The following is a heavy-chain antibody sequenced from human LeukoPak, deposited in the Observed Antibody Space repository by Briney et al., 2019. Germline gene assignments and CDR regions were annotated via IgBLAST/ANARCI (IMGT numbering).Heavy chain of an antibody. J-gene: IGHJ4*02. V-gene: IGHV3-53*01. CDR2: IYSGGST. D-gene: IGHD3-10*01. Sequence: GGSLRLSCAASGFTVSSNYMSWVRQAPGKGLEWVSVIYSGGSTYYADSVKGRFTIPRDNSKNTLYLQMNSLRAEDTAVYYCARVFRLWFGELSHFDYWGQGTLVTVSS. CDR3: ARVFRLWFGELSHFDY. CDR1: GFTVSSNY.